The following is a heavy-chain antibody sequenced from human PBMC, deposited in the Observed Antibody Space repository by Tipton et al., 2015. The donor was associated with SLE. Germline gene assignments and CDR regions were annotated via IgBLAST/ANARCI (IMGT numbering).Heavy chain of an antibody. V-gene: IGHV4-4*07. CDR2: IYTSGTT. CDR3: ANQNWNYYF. Sequence: TLSLTCSVSGGSISSYSWSWIRQPAGKGVEWIGRIYTSGTTDYSSSLKGRITISVDMSKNQFYLRLSSVTAADAAVYYCANQNWNYYFWGQGNLVTVSS. D-gene: IGHD1-7*01. CDR1: GGSISSYS. J-gene: IGHJ4*02.